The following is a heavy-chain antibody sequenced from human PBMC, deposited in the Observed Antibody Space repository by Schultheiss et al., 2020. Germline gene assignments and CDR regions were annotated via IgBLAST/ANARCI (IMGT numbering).Heavy chain of an antibody. Sequence: ASVKVSCEASGYTFTGYFMHWVRQAPGQGLEWMGWINPNSGGTNYAQKFQGRVTMTRDTSISTAYMELSSLTSDDTAVYYCARDSGSSLTTFGPPGHPWGRGSLGIVYS. J-gene: IGHJ5*02. CDR3: ARDSGSSLTTFGPPGHP. D-gene: IGHD3-10*02. CDR1: GYTFTGYF. CDR2: INPNSGGT. V-gene: IGHV1-2*02.